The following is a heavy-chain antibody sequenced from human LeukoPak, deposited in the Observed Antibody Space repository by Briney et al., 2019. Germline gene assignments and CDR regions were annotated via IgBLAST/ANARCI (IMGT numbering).Heavy chain of an antibody. CDR1: GGSISSYY. Sequence: SETLSLTCTVSGGSISSYYWSWIRQPPGKGLEWIGYIYYSGSINYNPSLKSRVTISVDTSKNQFSLKLSSVTAADTAVYYCARERGAYSSSWYGGYYFDYWGQGTLVTVSS. J-gene: IGHJ4*02. D-gene: IGHD6-13*01. CDR2: IYYSGSI. CDR3: ARERGAYSSSWYGGYYFDY. V-gene: IGHV4-59*01.